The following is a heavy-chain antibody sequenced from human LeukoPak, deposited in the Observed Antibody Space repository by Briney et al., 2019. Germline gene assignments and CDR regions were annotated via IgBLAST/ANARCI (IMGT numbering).Heavy chain of an antibody. CDR2: IKQDGSEK. CDR3: ARDNGVVHGVYYMDV. Sequence: GGSLRLSCAASGFTFSIYWMTWVRQAPGKGLEWVADIKQDGSEKLYVNSVRGRFTISRDNAKMSLFPQMNSLRAEDTAVYYCARDNGVVHGVYYMDVWGKGTTVTVS. D-gene: IGHD3-3*01. CDR1: GFTFSIYW. J-gene: IGHJ6*03. V-gene: IGHV3-7*01.